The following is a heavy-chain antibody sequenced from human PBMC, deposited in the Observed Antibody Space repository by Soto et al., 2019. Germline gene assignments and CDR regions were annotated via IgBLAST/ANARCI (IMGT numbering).Heavy chain of an antibody. V-gene: IGHV3-30*18. D-gene: IGHD3-22*01. CDR2: ISYDGSNK. CDR3: AKDWRPYYYDSSGYYSDWYFDL. Sequence: SLRLSCAASGFTFSSYGMHWVRQAPGKGLEWVAVISYDGSNKYYADSVKGRFTISRDNSKNTLYLQMNSLRAEDTAVYYCAKDWRPYYYDSSGYYSDWYFDLWGRGTLVTVSS. CDR1: GFTFSSYG. J-gene: IGHJ2*01.